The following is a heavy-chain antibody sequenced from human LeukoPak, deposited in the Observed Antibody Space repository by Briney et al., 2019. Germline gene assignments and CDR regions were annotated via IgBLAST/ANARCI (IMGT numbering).Heavy chain of an antibody. CDR3: ARGGYYAPAPDAFDI. J-gene: IGHJ3*02. CDR2: IKQDGSEK. CDR1: GFTFSSYW. D-gene: IGHD3-10*01. V-gene: IGHV3-7*01. Sequence: GGSLRLSCAASGFTFSSYWMSWVRQAPGKGLEWVANIKQDGSEKYYVDSVKGRFTISRDNAKNSLYLQMNSLRAEDTAVYYCARGGYYAPAPDAFDIWGQGTMATVSS.